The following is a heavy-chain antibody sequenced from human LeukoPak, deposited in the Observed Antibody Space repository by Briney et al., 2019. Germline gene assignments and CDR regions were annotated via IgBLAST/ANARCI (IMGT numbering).Heavy chain of an antibody. V-gene: IGHV4-38-2*02. J-gene: IGHJ6*03. D-gene: IGHD4/OR15-4a*01. Sequence: PSETLSLTCTVSGYSISSGYYWGWIRQPPGQGLEWIGSIYHSGSTYYNPSLKSRVTISVDTSKNQFSLKLRSVTAADTAVYSCARTIYYYYYMDVWGKGTTVTVSS. CDR3: ARTIYYYYYMDV. CDR1: GYSISSGYY. CDR2: IYHSGST.